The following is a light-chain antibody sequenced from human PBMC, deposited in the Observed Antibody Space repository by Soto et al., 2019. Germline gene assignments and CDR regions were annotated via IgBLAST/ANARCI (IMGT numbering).Light chain of an antibody. CDR2: GAS. CDR3: QQFINSPYMYI. Sequence: EVVLTQSPGTLSLSPGEGATLSCRSSQDVGTNYLAWYQQKPGQAPRLLIFGASSRASGVPGRFSGSGSGTVFTLTISRLEPEDSAVYYCQQFINSPYMYIFGQGTKLEI. V-gene: IGKV3-20*01. J-gene: IGKJ2*01. CDR1: QDVGTNY.